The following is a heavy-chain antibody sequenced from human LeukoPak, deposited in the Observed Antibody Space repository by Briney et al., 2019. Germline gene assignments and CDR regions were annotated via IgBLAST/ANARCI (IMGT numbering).Heavy chain of an antibody. J-gene: IGHJ4*02. CDR2: VNHGAST. CDR1: GGSFCGYY. CDR3: ARGRRYDFEILDY. D-gene: IGHD3-3*01. Sequence: SETLSLPCAVYGGSFCGYYWSWIRQPPGKGLEGIGDVNHGASTNYNPSLKSRVTISVDTSKNQFSLKLSSVTAADTAVYYFARGRRYDFEILDYWGQGTLVTVSS. V-gene: IGHV4-34*01.